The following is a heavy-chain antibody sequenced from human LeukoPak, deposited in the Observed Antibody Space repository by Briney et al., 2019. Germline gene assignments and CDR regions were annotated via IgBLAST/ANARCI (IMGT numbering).Heavy chain of an antibody. CDR2: TAYDGSNK. CDR1: GFTFRTYA. J-gene: IGHJ6*02. Sequence: GRSLRLSCAASGFTFRTYAMHWVRQAPGKGLEWVAVTAYDGSNKYYADSVKGRFTISRDNSKNTLYLQMNSLRLDDTAVYYCARVGMYSGRWYGDYYYGMDVWGQGTTVIVSS. V-gene: IGHV3-30-3*01. D-gene: IGHD6-13*01. CDR3: ARVGMYSGRWYGDYYYGMDV.